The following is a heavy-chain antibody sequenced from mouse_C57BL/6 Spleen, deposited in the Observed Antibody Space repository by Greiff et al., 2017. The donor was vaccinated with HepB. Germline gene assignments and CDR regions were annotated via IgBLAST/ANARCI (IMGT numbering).Heavy chain of an antibody. V-gene: IGHV1-39*01. J-gene: IGHJ2*01. Sequence: VQLQQSGPELVKPGASVKISCKASGYSFTDYNMNWVKQSNGKSLEWIGVINPNYGTTSYNQKFKGKATLTVDQSSSTAYMQLNSLTSEDSAVYYGAVTTVVATNYFDYWGQGTTLTVSS. CDR3: AVTTVVATNYFDY. CDR1: GYSFTDYN. D-gene: IGHD1-1*01. CDR2: INPNYGTT.